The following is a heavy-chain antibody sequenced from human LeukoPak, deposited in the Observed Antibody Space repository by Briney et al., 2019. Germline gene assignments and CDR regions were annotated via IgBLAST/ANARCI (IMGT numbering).Heavy chain of an antibody. CDR3: ARTKPDNSEIYN. CDR2: MNPNSGNT. CDR1: GYTFTING. V-gene: IGHV1-8*03. Sequence: ASVKASCKASGYTFTINGISWVRQAAGQGLEWMGWMNPNSGNTGYAQKFQGRLTITKNASISTAYMELSSLRSDDTAVYYCARTKPDNSEIYNWGQGTLVTVSS. J-gene: IGHJ4*02. D-gene: IGHD3-22*01.